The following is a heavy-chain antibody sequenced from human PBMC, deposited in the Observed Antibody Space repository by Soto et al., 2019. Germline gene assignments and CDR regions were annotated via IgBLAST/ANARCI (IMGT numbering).Heavy chain of an antibody. CDR3: ARHTYYYDSSGYSGWFDP. Sequence: NPSETLSLTCTVSGGSISSSSYYWGWIRQPPGKGLEWIGSIYYSGSTYYNPSLKSRVTISVDTSKNQFSLKLSSVTAADTAVYYCARHTYYYDSSGYSGWFDPWGQGTLVTVSS. CDR1: GGSISSSSYY. D-gene: IGHD3-22*01. J-gene: IGHJ5*02. V-gene: IGHV4-39*01. CDR2: IYYSGST.